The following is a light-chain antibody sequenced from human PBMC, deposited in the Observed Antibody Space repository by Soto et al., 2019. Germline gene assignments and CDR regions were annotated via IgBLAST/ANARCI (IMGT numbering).Light chain of an antibody. J-gene: IGLJ1*01. Sequence: QSALTQPASVSGSPGQSIAISCTGTSSDVGGYSYASWYQQQPGKAPKLVISDVSNRPSGVSDRFSGSKSGNTASLPISGLQTEDEADYYCASYTTSSTYVFGTGTKVTVL. CDR3: ASYTTSSTYV. CDR2: DVS. CDR1: SSDVGGYSY. V-gene: IGLV2-14*01.